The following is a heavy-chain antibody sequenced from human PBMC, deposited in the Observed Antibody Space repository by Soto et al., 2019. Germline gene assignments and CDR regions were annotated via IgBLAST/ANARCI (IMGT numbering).Heavy chain of an antibody. CDR1: GFSCSSYD. CDR2: ILVGGST. CDR3: AKATATGGGAFDI. J-gene: IGHJ3*02. Sequence: PGGSLRLSCAASGFSCSSYDMTWLRQAPGKGLEWVSTILVGGSTHYPDSVKGRFTISRDSSKNTEFLQMNSLTAGDTALYYCAKATATGGGAFDIRGQGTMVTVSS. V-gene: IGHV3-23*01. D-gene: IGHD2-8*02.